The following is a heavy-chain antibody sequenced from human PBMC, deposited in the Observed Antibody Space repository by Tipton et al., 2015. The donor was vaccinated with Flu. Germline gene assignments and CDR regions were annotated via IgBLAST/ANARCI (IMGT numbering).Heavy chain of an antibody. J-gene: IGHJ3*02. CDR1: GGSISSHY. D-gene: IGHD3-16*01. CDR2: IYYSGSI. V-gene: IGHV4-59*11. CDR3: AREWGDAFDI. Sequence: TLSLTCTVSGGSISSHYWSWIRQPPGKGLEWIGYIYYSGSISYNPSFKSRVTISVDTSKSQFSLKLSSVTAADTAVYYCAREWGDAFDIWGQGTMVTVSS.